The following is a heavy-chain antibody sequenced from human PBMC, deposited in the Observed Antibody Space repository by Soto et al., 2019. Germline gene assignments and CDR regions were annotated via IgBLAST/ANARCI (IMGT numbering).Heavy chain of an antibody. Sequence: QVQLVESGGGVVQPGRSLRLSCAASGFTFSSHGMHWVRQAPGKGLEWVAVIWYDGSNKYYADSVKGRFTISRDNSKNTLYLQMNSLRAEDTAVYYCAGDSGSYSEFFPDYWGQGTLVTVSS. V-gene: IGHV3-33*01. D-gene: IGHD1-26*01. CDR2: IWYDGSNK. J-gene: IGHJ4*02. CDR1: GFTFSSHG. CDR3: AGDSGSYSEFFPDY.